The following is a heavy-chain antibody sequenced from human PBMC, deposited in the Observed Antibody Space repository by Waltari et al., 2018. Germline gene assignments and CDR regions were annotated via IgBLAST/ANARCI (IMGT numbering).Heavy chain of an antibody. CDR3: ARDFVSDFWSGYYPDWFDP. CDR1: GFTLSSYS. CDR2: ISSSSSTR. D-gene: IGHD3-3*01. Sequence: EVQLVESGVGLVQPGGSLRLSCAASGFTLSSYSLNWVRQAPGKGMEAVSCISSSSSTRYYADSVKGRFTICRDNAKNSLYLQMNSLRAEDTAEYYCARDFVSDFWSGYYPDWFDPWGQGTLVTVSS. V-gene: IGHV3-48*04. J-gene: IGHJ5*02.